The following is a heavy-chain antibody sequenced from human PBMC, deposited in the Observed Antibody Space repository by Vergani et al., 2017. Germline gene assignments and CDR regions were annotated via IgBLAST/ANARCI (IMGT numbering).Heavy chain of an antibody. CDR2: ISGSGGST. Sequence: EVQLLESGGGLVQPGGSLRLSCAASGFTFSSYAMSWVRQAPGKGLEWVSAISGSGGSTYYADSVKGRFTISRDNSKNTLYLQMNSRRAEDTDVYYCAKEEDGSSSSQYYYYYMDVWGKGTTVTVSS. J-gene: IGHJ6*03. CDR3: AKEEDGSSSSQYYYYYMDV. CDR1: GFTFSSYA. D-gene: IGHD6-6*01. V-gene: IGHV3-23*01.